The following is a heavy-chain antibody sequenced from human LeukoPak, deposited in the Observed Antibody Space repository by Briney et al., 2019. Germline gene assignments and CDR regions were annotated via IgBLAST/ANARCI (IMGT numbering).Heavy chain of an antibody. CDR3: ARMQQLVRWGYFDY. CDR1: GYIFSDHA. Sequence: GGSLRLSCAASGYIFSDHAMHWVRQAPGKGLEWVAVISYDGSNKYYADSVKGRFTISRDNSKNTLYLQMNSLRAEDTAVYYCARMQQLVRWGYFDYWGQGTLVTVSS. CDR2: ISYDGSNK. D-gene: IGHD6-13*01. V-gene: IGHV3-30-3*01. J-gene: IGHJ4*02.